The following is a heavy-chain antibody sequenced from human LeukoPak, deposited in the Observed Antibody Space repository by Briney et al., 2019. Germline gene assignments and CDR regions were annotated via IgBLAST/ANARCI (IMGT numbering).Heavy chain of an antibody. D-gene: IGHD4-17*01. J-gene: IGHJ3*02. CDR3: ARDPTTVTKGFDI. CDR1: DASFSSHY. Sequence: PSETLSLACIVSDASFSSHYWTWVRQPPGKGLEWIGYISYTGSTNYNPSLKSRVTISVDTSKNQCSLKLSSVTAADTAVYYCARDPTTVTKGFDIWGQGTMVTVSS. V-gene: IGHV4-59*11. CDR2: ISYTGST.